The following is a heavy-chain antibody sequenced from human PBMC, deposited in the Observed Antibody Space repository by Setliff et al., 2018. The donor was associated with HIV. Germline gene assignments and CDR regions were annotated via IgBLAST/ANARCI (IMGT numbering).Heavy chain of an antibody. CDR2: LHLSGDT. CDR3: VRGYCSSTTCYEDYYYMDV. D-gene: IGHD2-2*01. Sequence: SETLSLTCTVSGDSINSGTYYWSRIRQPAGKGLEWIGRLHLSGDTNYNPALKSRVTISVDTSKNQFFLKLSSVTAADTAVYYCVRGYCSSTTCYEDYYYMDVWGKGSTVTVSS. CDR1: GDSINSGTYY. J-gene: IGHJ6*03. V-gene: IGHV4-61*10.